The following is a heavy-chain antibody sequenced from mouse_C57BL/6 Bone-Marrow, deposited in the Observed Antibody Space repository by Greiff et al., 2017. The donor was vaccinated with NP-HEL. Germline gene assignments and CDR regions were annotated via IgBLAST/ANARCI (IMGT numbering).Heavy chain of an antibody. Sequence: VQLQQSGTVLARPGASVKMSCKTSGYTFTSYWMHWVKQRPGQGLEWIGAIYPGNSDTSYNQKFKGKAKLTAVTSASTAYMELSSLTNEDSAVYYCTRSDGDIYYGNYGAMDYWGQGTSVTVSS. CDR3: TRSDGDIYYGNYGAMDY. J-gene: IGHJ4*01. CDR1: GYTFTSYW. D-gene: IGHD2-1*01. V-gene: IGHV1-5*01. CDR2: IYPGNSDT.